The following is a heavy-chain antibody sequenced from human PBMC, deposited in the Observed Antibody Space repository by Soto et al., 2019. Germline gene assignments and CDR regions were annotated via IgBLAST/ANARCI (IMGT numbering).Heavy chain of an antibody. CDR1: RGSISSGGYY. Sequence: SETLSLTCTVSRGSISSGGYYWNWIRQHPGKGLEWIGYIYYSGNTYYNPSLKSRVTISVDTSKDQFSLKLTSVTAADTAIYYCAKQPFCTSAKCYRGSYYYYYAMDVWGQGTTVTVSS. J-gene: IGHJ6*02. CDR2: IYYSGNT. V-gene: IGHV4-31*03. CDR3: AKQPFCTSAKCYRGSYYYYYAMDV. D-gene: IGHD2-2*02.